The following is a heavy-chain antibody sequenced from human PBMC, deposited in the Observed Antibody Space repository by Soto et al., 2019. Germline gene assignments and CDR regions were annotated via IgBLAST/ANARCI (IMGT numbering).Heavy chain of an antibody. J-gene: IGHJ6*02. CDR3: ARQNDRPGWYYYGMDV. CDR1: GYSFTSYW. Sequence: PGESLKISCKGSGYSFTSYWISWVRQMPGKGLEWMGRIDPSDSYTNYSPSFQGHVTISADKSISTAYLQWSSLKASDTAMYYCARQNDRPGWYYYGMDVWGQGTTVTVSS. V-gene: IGHV5-10-1*01. D-gene: IGHD1-1*01. CDR2: IDPSDSYT.